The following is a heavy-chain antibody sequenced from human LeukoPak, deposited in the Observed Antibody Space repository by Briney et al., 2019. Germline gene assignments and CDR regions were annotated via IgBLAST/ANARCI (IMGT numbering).Heavy chain of an antibody. CDR1: GFTFSSRW. CDR2: MNQDGSAR. J-gene: IGHJ4*02. Sequence: GGSLRLSCAASGFTFSSRWMSWVRQAPGKGLEWVAHMNQDGSARSHVDSVKGRFTISRDNAKNTLYLQMNSLRAEDTAVYYCTSDTVDTAVGIDYWGQGTLVTVSS. D-gene: IGHD5-18*01. V-gene: IGHV3-7*02. CDR3: TSDTVDTAVGIDY.